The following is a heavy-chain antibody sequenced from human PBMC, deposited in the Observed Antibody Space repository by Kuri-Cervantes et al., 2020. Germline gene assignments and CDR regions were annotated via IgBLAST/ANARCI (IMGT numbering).Heavy chain of an antibody. J-gene: IGHJ4*02. V-gene: IGHV3-30-3*01. Sequence: GESLKISCAASGFTLSNHAMNWVRQAAGKGLEWVALISFDGSNKYYVDSVKGRFTISRDNSKNTLYLQMNSLRAEDTAVYYCARERGSFYPSLDYWGQGTLVTVSS. D-gene: IGHD5/OR15-5a*01. CDR2: ISFDGSNK. CDR1: GFTLSNHA. CDR3: ARERGSFYPSLDY.